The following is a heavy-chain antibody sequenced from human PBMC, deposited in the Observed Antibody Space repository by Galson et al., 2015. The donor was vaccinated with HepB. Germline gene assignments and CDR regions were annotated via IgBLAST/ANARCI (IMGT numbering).Heavy chain of an antibody. CDR2: IYPGDSDT. V-gene: IGHV5-51*01. CDR3: ARRWVVAARGGGWFDP. Sequence: QSGAEVKKPGESLKISCKGSGYSFTSYWIGWVRQMPGKGLEWMGIIYPGDSDTRYSPSFQGQVTISADKSISTAYLQWSSLKASDTAMYYCARRWVVAARGGGWFDPWGQGTLVTVSS. J-gene: IGHJ5*02. CDR1: GYSFTSYW. D-gene: IGHD2-15*01.